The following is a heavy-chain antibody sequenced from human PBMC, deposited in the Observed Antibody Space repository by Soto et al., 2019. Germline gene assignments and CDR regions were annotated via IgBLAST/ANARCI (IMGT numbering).Heavy chain of an antibody. CDR2: INHSGST. Sequence: PSETLSLTCAVYGGSFSRYYWTWIRQPPGKGLKWIGEINHSGSTNYNPSLKRRVTISVDTSKNQFSLKLTSVTASDTAVYYCARDKITGLFDYWGQGTLVTVSS. CDR3: ARDKITGLFDY. CDR1: GGSFSRYY. V-gene: IGHV4-34*01. D-gene: IGHD2-8*02. J-gene: IGHJ4*02.